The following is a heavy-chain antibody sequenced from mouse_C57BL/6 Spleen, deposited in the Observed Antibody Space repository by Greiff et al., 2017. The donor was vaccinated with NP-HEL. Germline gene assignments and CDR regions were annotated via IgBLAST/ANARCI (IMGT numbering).Heavy chain of an antibody. CDR2: ISSGSSTI. Sequence: EVQLVESGGGLVKPGGSLKLSCAASGFTFSDYGMHWVRQAPEKGLEWVAYISSGSSTIYYADTVKGRFTISRDNAKNTLFLQMTGLRSEDTAMYYCARAGSSAFAYWGQGTLVTVSA. CDR1: GFTFSDYG. CDR3: ARAGSSAFAY. D-gene: IGHD3-2*02. V-gene: IGHV5-17*01. J-gene: IGHJ3*01.